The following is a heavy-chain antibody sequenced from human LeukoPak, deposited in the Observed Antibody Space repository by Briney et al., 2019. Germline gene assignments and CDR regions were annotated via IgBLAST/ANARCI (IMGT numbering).Heavy chain of an antibody. CDR3: ATGLPYYDSSGYYAFDI. D-gene: IGHD3-22*01. J-gene: IGHJ3*02. Sequence: SETLSLTCTVSGGSTSSYYWSWIRQPAGKGLEWIGRIYTSGSTNYNPSLKSRVTMSVDTSKNQFSLKLSSVTAADTAVYYCATGLPYYDSSGYYAFDIWGQGTMVTVSS. CDR1: GGSTSSYY. CDR2: IYTSGST. V-gene: IGHV4-4*07.